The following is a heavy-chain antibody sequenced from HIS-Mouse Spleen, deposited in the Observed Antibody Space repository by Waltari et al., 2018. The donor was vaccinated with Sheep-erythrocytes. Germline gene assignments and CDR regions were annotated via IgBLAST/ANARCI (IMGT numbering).Heavy chain of an antibody. D-gene: IGHD6-19*01. Sequence: VQLQQWRAGRLKPPETLSLTRAVDGWSFSGYYWSWLRQPPGKGLEWIGEINHSGSTNYNPSLKSRVTISVDTSKNQFSLKLSSVTAADTAVYYCALSVDLAGAFDIWGQGTMVTVSS. CDR1: GWSFSGYY. CDR2: INHSGST. V-gene: IGHV4-34*01. J-gene: IGHJ3*02. CDR3: ALSVDLAGAFDI.